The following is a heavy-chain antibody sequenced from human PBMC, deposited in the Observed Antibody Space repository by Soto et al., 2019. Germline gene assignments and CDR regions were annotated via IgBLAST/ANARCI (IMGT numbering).Heavy chain of an antibody. Sequence: HPGGSPRLSCAASGFTFSSYSMNWFRQAPGKGLEWVSYISSGSITIYYADSAKGRFTISRDNAKNSLYLQLNSLRDEDTAVYYCARDFGHGDYLACWGQRTLVLVSS. V-gene: IGHV3-48*02. CDR1: GFTFSSYS. J-gene: IGHJ4*02. D-gene: IGHD4-17*01. CDR3: ARDFGHGDYLAC. CDR2: ISSGSITI.